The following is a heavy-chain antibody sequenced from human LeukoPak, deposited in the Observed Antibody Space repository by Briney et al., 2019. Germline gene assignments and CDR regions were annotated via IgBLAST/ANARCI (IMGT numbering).Heavy chain of an antibody. D-gene: IGHD2-21*02. V-gene: IGHV4-59*08. CDR2: IYSSGST. J-gene: IGHJ3*02. Sequence: PSETLSLTCTASGGSISSYYWSWIRQPPGKGLEWIGNIYSSGSTNYNPSLKSRVTISVDTSKNQFSLKLSSVTAADTAVYYCARRVVVTAATYDAFDIWGQGTMVTVSS. CDR3: ARRVVVTAATYDAFDI. CDR1: GGSISSYY.